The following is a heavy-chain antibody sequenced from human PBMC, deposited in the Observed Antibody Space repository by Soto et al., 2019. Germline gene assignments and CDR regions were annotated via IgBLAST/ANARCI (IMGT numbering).Heavy chain of an antibody. CDR3: ARETMVRVNYYYYGMDV. CDR2: IYYSGST. Sequence: PSETLSLTCTVSGGSISSGDYYWSWIRQPPGKGLEWIGYIYYSGSTYYNPSLKSRVTISVDTSKNQFSLKLSSVTAADTAVYYCARETMVRVNYYYYGMDVWGQGTTVTVSS. V-gene: IGHV4-30-4*01. D-gene: IGHD3-10*01. J-gene: IGHJ6*02. CDR1: GGSISSGDYY.